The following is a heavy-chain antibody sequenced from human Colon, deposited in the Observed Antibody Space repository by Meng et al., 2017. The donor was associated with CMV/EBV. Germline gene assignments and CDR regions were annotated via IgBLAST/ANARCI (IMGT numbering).Heavy chain of an antibody. D-gene: IGHD3-3*01. V-gene: IGHV3-30-3*01. J-gene: IGHJ6*02. CDR1: GFTFSSYA. Sequence: GGPLRLSCAASGFTFSSYAMHWVRQAPGKGLEWVAVISYDGSNKYYADSVKGRFTISRDNSKNTLYLQMNSLRAEDTAVYYCARDHYDFWSGYYYYYYGMDVWGQGTTVTVSS. CDR2: ISYDGSNK. CDR3: ARDHYDFWSGYYYYYYGMDV.